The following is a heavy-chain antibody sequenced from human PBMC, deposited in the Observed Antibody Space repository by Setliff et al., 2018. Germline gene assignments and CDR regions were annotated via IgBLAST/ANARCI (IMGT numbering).Heavy chain of an antibody. CDR1: GGSISSGSYY. V-gene: IGHV4-61*02. D-gene: IGHD1-26*01. Sequence: SETLSLTCAVSGGSISSGSYYWSWIRQPAGKGLEWVGRLHTSGSTNYNPSLGGRVTISVDTSKNQFSLRLSSVTAADTALYFCARGNTIVGATDYWGQGTLVTVSS. CDR3: ARGNTIVGATDY. CDR2: LHTSGST. J-gene: IGHJ4*02.